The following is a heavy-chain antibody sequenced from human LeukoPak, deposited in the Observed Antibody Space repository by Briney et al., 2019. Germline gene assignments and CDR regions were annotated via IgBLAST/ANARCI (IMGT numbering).Heavy chain of an antibody. V-gene: IGHV3-30*02. CDR2: IRYDGSNK. Sequence: PGGSLRLSCAASGFTFSSYGMHWVRQAPGKGLEWVAFIRYDGSNKYYADSVKGQFTISRDNSKNTLYLQMNSLRAEDTAVYYCAKDLSGNEAIDYWGQGTLVTVSS. CDR3: AKDLSGNEAIDY. D-gene: IGHD4-23*01. J-gene: IGHJ4*02. CDR1: GFTFSSYG.